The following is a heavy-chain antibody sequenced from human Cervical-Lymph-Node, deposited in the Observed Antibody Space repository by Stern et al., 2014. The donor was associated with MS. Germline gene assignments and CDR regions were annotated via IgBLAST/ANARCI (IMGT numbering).Heavy chain of an antibody. CDR3: AHRVPSMVRGVTFFDY. CDR2: IYWDDDV. D-gene: IGHD3-10*01. J-gene: IGHJ4*02. Sequence: QVTLRESGPTLVKPTPTLKLTCTFSGFSLTSTDVGVGRLRQPPGNSQEWLVLIYWDDDVRYSPSLKSRLTITKDTSKNQVVLTMTNMGPVDTATYYCAHRVPSMVRGVTFFDYWGQGTLVTVSS. CDR1: GFSLTSTDVG. V-gene: IGHV2-5*02.